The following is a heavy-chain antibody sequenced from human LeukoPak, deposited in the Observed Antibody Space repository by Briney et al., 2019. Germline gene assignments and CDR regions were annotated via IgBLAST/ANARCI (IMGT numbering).Heavy chain of an antibody. CDR3: ARDRRGIAAAPYYFDY. D-gene: IGHD6-13*01. CDR2: ISAYNGNT. CDR1: GYTVTSYG. J-gene: IGHJ4*02. Sequence: GASVNVSCKASGYTVTSYGISWVRQAPGQGLEWMGWISAYNGNTNYAQKLQGRVTMTTDTSTSTAYMELRSLRSDDTAVYYCARDRRGIAAAPYYFDYWGQGTLVTVSS. V-gene: IGHV1-18*01.